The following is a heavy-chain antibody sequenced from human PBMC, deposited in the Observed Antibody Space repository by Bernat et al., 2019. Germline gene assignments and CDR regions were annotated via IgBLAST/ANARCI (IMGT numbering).Heavy chain of an antibody. Sequence: QLQLQESGPGLVKPSGTLSLTCTVSGGSISSSSYYWGWIRQPPGKGLEWIGSIYYSGSTYYNPSLKSRVTISVDTSKNQFSLKLSSVTAADTAVYYCARHRAGVRYYFDYWGQGTLVTVSS. V-gene: IGHV4-39*01. CDR3: ARHRAGVRYYFDY. CDR2: IYYSGST. J-gene: IGHJ4*02. D-gene: IGHD2-21*01. CDR1: GGSISSSSYY.